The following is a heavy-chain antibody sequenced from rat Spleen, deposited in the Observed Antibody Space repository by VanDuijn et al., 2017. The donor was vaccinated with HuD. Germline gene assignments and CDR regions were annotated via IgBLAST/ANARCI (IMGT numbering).Heavy chain of an antibody. D-gene: IGHD4-5*01. Sequence: EVQLVESGGGLVQPGRSLKLSCVVSGLTFSNYWMYWIRQAPGKGLEWVSSIKTDGGSTYYLDSVKGRFTISRDNAEDTVYLQMNSLRSEDTATYYCAREEFGVTFAFWGQGTLVTVSS. CDR3: AREEFGVTFAF. V-gene: IGHV5-58*01. CDR1: GLTFSNYW. J-gene: IGHJ3*01. CDR2: IKTDGGST.